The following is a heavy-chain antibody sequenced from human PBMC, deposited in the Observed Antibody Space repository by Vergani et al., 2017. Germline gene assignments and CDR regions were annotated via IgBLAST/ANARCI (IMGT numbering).Heavy chain of an antibody. CDR1: GFIFSSYG. V-gene: IGHV3-30*18. CDR3: AKGLLSNYYDSSGYSSGSFDY. CDR2: ISYDGSNK. J-gene: IGHJ4*02. D-gene: IGHD3-22*01. Sequence: VQLLESGGGLVQPGRSLRLSCAASGFIFSSYGMHWVRQAPGKGLEWVAVISYDGSNKYYADSVKGRFTISRDNSKNTLYLQMNSLRAEDTAVYYCAKGLLSNYYDSSGYSSGSFDYWGQGTLVTVSS.